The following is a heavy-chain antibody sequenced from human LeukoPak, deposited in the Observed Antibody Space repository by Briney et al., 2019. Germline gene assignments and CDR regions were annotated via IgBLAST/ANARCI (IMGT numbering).Heavy chain of an antibody. CDR2: IKSKTDGGTT. J-gene: IGHJ4*02. V-gene: IGHV3-15*01. Sequence: PGRSLRLSCAASGFTFSNAWMSWVRQAPGKGLEWVGRIKSKTDGGTTDYAAPVKGRFTISRDDSKTTLYLQMNSLRAEDTAVYYCAREVEGAYSNYFDYWGQGTLVTVSS. D-gene: IGHD4-11*01. CDR3: AREVEGAYSNYFDY. CDR1: GFTFSNAW.